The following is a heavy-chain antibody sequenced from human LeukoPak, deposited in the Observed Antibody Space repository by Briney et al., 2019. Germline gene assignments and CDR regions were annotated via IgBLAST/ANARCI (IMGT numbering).Heavy chain of an antibody. V-gene: IGHV1-18*01. CDR1: GYTFGSHG. CDR2: ISDYNGNT. Sequence: ASVKVSCKASGYTFGSHGISWVRQAPGQGLECMGWISDYNGNTKYVQKFQGRVTMTTDTSTNTAYMELRSLRSDDTAVYYCARVIAVAGFRSSNWFDPWGQGTLFTVSS. CDR3: ARVIAVAGFRSSNWFDP. J-gene: IGHJ5*02. D-gene: IGHD6-19*01.